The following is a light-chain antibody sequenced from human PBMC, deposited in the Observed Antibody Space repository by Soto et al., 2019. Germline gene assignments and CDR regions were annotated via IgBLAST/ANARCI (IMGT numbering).Light chain of an antibody. V-gene: IGKV1-9*01. J-gene: IGKJ4*01. CDR2: AAS. CDR3: QQLNSYPLT. Sequence: DIQLTQSPSSLSASVGDRVSISCRASQSISNYLNWYQQKPGKAPKVLIFAASRLQSGVPSRFSGSGSGTDFTLTISSLQPEDFATYYCQQLNSYPLTFGGGTKVDIK. CDR1: QSISNY.